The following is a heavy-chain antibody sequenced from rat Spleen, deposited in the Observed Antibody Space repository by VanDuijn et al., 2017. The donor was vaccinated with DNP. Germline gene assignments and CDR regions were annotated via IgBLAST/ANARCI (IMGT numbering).Heavy chain of an antibody. V-gene: IGHV5-31*01. D-gene: IGHD1-6*01. Sequence: EVQLVESGGGPVQPGRSLKLSCVASGFIFSNYWMTWIRQAPGKGLEWVASISNTGDHTYYSDSVKGRFTISRDNAKNTQYLQMDSLRSEDTATYYCARVYTTDYYYYFDYWGQGVMVTVSS. CDR1: GFIFSNYW. CDR2: ISNTGDHT. J-gene: IGHJ2*01. CDR3: ARVYTTDYYYYFDY.